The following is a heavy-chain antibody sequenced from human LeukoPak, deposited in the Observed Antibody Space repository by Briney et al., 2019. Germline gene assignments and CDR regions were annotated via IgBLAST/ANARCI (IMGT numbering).Heavy chain of an antibody. CDR3: ARTNSSSWYSLPFDAFDI. J-gene: IGHJ3*02. CDR2: IYYSGST. CDR1: GGSISSSSYY. D-gene: IGHD6-13*01. Sequence: PSETLSLTCTVSGGSISSSSYYWGWIRQPPGKGLEWIGSIYYSGSTYYNPSLKSRVTISVDTSKNQCSLKLSSVTAADTAVYYCARTNSSSWYSLPFDAFDIWGQGTMVTVSS. V-gene: IGHV4-39*01.